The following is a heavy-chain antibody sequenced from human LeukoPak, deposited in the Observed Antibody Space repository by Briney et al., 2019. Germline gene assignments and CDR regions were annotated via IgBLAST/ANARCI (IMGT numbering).Heavy chain of an antibody. J-gene: IGHJ4*02. Sequence: PSETLSLTCGVSGGSISNTNWWSWVRQPPGQGLEWIGEISLTGLTHYNPSLESRVTVSLDKSKNQLSLNLTSVTAADTAVYYCSRENGAFSPFGYWGQGSLVTVLS. CDR1: GGSISNTNW. D-gene: IGHD2-8*01. V-gene: IGHV4-4*02. CDR3: SRENGAFSPFGY. CDR2: ISLTGLT.